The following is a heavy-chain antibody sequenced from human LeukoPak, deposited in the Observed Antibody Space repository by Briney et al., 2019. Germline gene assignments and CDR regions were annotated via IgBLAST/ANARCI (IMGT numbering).Heavy chain of an antibody. CDR2: VSGGGDNT. D-gene: IGHD6-19*01. CDR1: GFTFSSYA. CDR3: ARDPYSSGWYFDY. V-gene: IGHV3-23*01. Sequence: GGSLRLSCAASGFTFSSYAMSWVRQAPGKGLEWVSAVSGGGDNTYYADSVKGRFTISRDNSKNTLYLQMNSLRAEDTAVYYCARDPYSSGWYFDYWGQGTLVTVSS. J-gene: IGHJ4*02.